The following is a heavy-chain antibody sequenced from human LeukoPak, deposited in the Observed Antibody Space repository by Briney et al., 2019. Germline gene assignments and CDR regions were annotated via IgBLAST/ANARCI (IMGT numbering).Heavy chain of an antibody. J-gene: IGHJ6*02. V-gene: IGHV3-74*01. CDR1: GFTFSSYW. D-gene: IGHD3-9*01. Sequence: GGSLRLSCAASGFTFSSYWMHWVRQAPGKGLAWVSRINSDGSSTSYADSVKGRFTISRDNAKNTLYPQMNSLRAEDTAVYYCARSTRYFDWTDYYYYGMDVWGQGTTVTVSS. CDR3: ARSTRYFDWTDYYYYGMDV. CDR2: INSDGSST.